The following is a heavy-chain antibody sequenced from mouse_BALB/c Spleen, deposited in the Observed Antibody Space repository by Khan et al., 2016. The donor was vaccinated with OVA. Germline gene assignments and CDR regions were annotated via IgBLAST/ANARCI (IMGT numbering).Heavy chain of an antibody. CDR1: GYSITSGYG. J-gene: IGHJ2*01. D-gene: IGHD1-2*01. V-gene: IGHV3-2*02. CDR3: ARTAMIKY. Sequence: EVQLQESGPGLVKPSQSLSLTCTVTGYSITSGYGWNWIRQFPGNKMEWMGYISYSGSTHYNQDLKSRISINRDTSKNQFILQVNSRMTEDTATHYCARTAMIKYWGQGTTLTVSS. CDR2: ISYSGST.